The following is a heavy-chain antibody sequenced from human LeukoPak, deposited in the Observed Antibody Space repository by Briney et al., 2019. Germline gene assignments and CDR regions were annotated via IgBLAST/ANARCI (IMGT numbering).Heavy chain of an antibody. D-gene: IGHD3-9*01. V-gene: IGHV4-34*01. CDR1: GGSFSGYY. J-gene: IGHJ4*02. Sequence: PSETLSLTCAVYGGSFSGYYWSWLRQPPGKGLEWIGEINHSGSTNYNPSLTSRVTISVDTSKNQFSLKLSSVTAADTAVYYCARGRPLRYFDWSVKTLYYFDYWGQGTLVTVSS. CDR2: INHSGST. CDR3: ARGRPLRYFDWSVKTLYYFDY.